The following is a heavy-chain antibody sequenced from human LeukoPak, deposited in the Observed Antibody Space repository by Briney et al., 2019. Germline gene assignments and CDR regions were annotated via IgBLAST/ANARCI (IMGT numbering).Heavy chain of an antibody. D-gene: IGHD4-17*01. Sequence: SETLSLTCTVSGGSISSSSYYWGWIRQPPGKGLEWIGSIYYSGSTYYNPSLKSRVTISVDTSKNQFSLKLSSVTAADTAVYYCARYTVTPKAHNYYYYYYMDVWGKGTTVTISS. CDR3: ARYTVTPKAHNYYYYYYMDV. J-gene: IGHJ6*03. V-gene: IGHV4-39*07. CDR2: IYYSGST. CDR1: GGSISSSSYY.